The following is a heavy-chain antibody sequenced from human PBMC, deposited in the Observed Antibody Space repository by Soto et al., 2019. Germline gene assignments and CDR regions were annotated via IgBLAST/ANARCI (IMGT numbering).Heavy chain of an antibody. CDR2: VYYSGST. V-gene: IGHV4-30-4*01. Sequence: SETLSLTCTVSGGSISSGDYHWSWIRQPPGKGLEWIGAVYYSGSTYYNPSLKSRITISVDTSKNQFSLKVTYVTAADTAVYYCARDYRATDHGAMDVWDQGTTVTVSS. D-gene: IGHD3-16*02. CDR3: ARDYRATDHGAMDV. J-gene: IGHJ6*02. CDR1: GGSISSGDYH.